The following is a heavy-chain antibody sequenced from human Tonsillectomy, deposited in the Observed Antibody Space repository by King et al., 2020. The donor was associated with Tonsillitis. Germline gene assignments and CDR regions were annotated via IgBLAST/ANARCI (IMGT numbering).Heavy chain of an antibody. V-gene: IGHV4-39*07. CDR2: ISYSGNT. J-gene: IGHJ4*02. CDR1: GGSIASANYY. Sequence: LQLQESGPGLVKPSETLSLTCTVSGGSIASANYYWGWIRQPPGKGLEWIGSISYSGNTYYNPSLKSRVTISVDTSKNQFSLKLNSVTAADTAVYYCARPRVSTGSTDYWGQGTLVTVSS. D-gene: IGHD3-10*01. CDR3: ARPRVSTGSTDY.